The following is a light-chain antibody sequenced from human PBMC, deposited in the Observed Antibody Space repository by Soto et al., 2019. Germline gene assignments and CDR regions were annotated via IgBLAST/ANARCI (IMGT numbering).Light chain of an antibody. Sequence: AIRMTQSPSPLSASAGDRVAIACRASQDVGRYLAWYQQKPGQAPKLLIYGASTLQSGVPSRFSGGGSGTDFTLTISCLQSEDFATYYCQHYKNFPWTFGQGTEVEIK. J-gene: IGKJ1*01. CDR2: GAS. V-gene: IGKV1-8*01. CDR1: QDVGRY. CDR3: QHYKNFPWT.